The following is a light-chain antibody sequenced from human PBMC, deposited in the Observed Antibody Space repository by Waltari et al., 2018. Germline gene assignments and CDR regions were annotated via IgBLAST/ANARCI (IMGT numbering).Light chain of an antibody. V-gene: IGKV3-15*01. J-gene: IGKJ2*01. CDR3: QQYNNWLYT. Sequence: ERVMTQSPATLSVSPGATATLSCRASQSASTTLAWYQTKAGQAPRLLIYDASIRATGVPARFSGSGAGTEFTLTITGLQSEDFAVYYCQQYNNWLYTFGQGTKLEIK. CDR2: DAS. CDR1: QSASTT.